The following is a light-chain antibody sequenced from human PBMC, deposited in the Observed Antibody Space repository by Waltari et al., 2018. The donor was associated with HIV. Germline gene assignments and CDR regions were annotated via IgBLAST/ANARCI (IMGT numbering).Light chain of an antibody. J-gene: IGLJ6*01. CDR2: EVN. CDR3: SSYAGSGNLLL. Sequence: QSALTQPPAASGSPGQSVTLSCTGTSNDIGPYNYVSWYQQHPDKAPRLLMYEVNKRPSGVPGRFSVSKAGNTASLTVSGLQAEDEADYYCSSYAGSGNLLLFGGGTKVTVL. CDR1: SNDIGPYNY. V-gene: IGLV2-8*01.